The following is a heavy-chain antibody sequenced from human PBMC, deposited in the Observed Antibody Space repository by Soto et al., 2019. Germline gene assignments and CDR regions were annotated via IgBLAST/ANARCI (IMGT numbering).Heavy chain of an antibody. D-gene: IGHD3-10*01. J-gene: IGHJ6*02. Sequence: GGSLRLSCAASGFTFSSYWMSWVRQAPGKGLEWVANIKQDGSEKYYVGSVKGRFTISRDNAKNSLYLQMNSLRAEDTAVYYCARVARTKGNYYYYGMDVWGQGTTVTVSS. CDR3: ARVARTKGNYYYYGMDV. CDR2: IKQDGSEK. CDR1: GFTFSSYW. V-gene: IGHV3-7*03.